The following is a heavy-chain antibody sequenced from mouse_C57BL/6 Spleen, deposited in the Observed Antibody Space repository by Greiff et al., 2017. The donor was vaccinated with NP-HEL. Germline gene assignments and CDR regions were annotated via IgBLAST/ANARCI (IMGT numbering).Heavy chain of an antibody. CDR1: GYAFTNYL. CDR3: ATGYYDAMDY. CDR2: INPGSGGT. Sequence: QVQLQQSGAELVRPGTSVKVSCKASGYAFTNYLIEWVKQRPGQGLEWIGVINPGSGGTNYNEKFKGKATLTADKSSSTAYMQLSSLTSEDSEVYFCATGYYDAMDYGGQGTSVTVSS. J-gene: IGHJ4*01. D-gene: IGHD2-2*01. V-gene: IGHV1-54*01.